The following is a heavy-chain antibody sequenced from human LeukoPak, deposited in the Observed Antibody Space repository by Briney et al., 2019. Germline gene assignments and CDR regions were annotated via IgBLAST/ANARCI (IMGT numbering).Heavy chain of an antibody. CDR3: ASTLRDDILTGQHLN. Sequence: SVKVSCKASGGTFSSCAISWVRQAPGQGLEWMGGIIPFFGAANYAQKFQGRVTITADESTSTAYMELSSLRSEDTAVYYCASTLRDDILTGQHLNWGQGTLVTVSS. D-gene: IGHD3-9*01. V-gene: IGHV1-69*13. CDR1: GGTFSSCA. J-gene: IGHJ4*02. CDR2: IIPFFGAA.